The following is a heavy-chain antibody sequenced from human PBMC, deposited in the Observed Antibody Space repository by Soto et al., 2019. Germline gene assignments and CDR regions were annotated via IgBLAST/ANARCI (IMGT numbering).Heavy chain of an antibody. J-gene: IGHJ6*02. CDR2: IYYSGST. CDR1: GGSISSSSYY. V-gene: IGHV4-39*01. Sequence: SETLSLTCTFSGGSISSSSYYWGWIPQPPGKGLERIGSIYYSGSTYYNPSLKSRVTISVETSKNQFSLKLSSVTAADTDVYYCASPRGGVIKDRQTRYCYYGMDVWGQGTTVTVSS. CDR3: ASPRGGVIKDRQTRYCYYGMDV. D-gene: IGHD3-10*01.